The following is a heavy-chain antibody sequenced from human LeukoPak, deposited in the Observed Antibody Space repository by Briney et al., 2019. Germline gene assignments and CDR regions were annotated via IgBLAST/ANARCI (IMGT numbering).Heavy chain of an antibody. V-gene: IGHV3-23*01. D-gene: IGHD2-8*01. J-gene: IGHJ3*02. CDR2: IEVGGAMT. CDR3: AKGKGGNGWDAFDI. Sequence: PGVSLRLSCVTSGLTFRGYDMFWVRQAPGKGLEWVSTIEVGGAMTHYADSVKGRFTISRDTSKSTLFLQMTNLRVEDTAVYYCAKGKGGNGWDAFDIWGQGTMVTVSS. CDR1: GLTFRGYD.